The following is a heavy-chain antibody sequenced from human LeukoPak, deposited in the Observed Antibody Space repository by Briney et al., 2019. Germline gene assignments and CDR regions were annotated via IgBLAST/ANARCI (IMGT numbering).Heavy chain of an antibody. D-gene: IGHD1-7*01. Sequence: SVKVSCKASGGTFSSYAISWVRQAPGQGLEWMGGIIPIFGTANYAQKFQGRVTITADESTSTAYMELSSLRSEDTAVYYCARGMARIGTTAYWFDPWGQGTLVTVSS. CDR2: IIPIFGTA. J-gene: IGHJ5*02. V-gene: IGHV1-69*01. CDR3: ARGMARIGTTAYWFDP. CDR1: GGTFSSYA.